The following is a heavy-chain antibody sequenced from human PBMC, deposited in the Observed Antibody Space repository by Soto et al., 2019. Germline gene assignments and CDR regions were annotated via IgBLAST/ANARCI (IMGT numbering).Heavy chain of an antibody. CDR1: GYSFPSYW. CDR3: ARGSDYYFDY. D-gene: IGHD2-21*02. CDR2: IYPGDSDT. V-gene: IGHV5-51*01. Sequence: PXXSLKISFKGSGYSFPSYWICWVRQMPGKGLEWMGIIYPGDSDTRYSPSFQGQVTISADKSISTAYLQWSSLKASDAAMYYCARGSDYYFDYWGQGTLVTVSS. J-gene: IGHJ4*02.